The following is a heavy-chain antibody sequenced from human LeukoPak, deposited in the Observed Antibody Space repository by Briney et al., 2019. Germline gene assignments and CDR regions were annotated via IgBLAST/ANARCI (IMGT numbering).Heavy chain of an antibody. V-gene: IGHV3-7*01. Sequence: GGSLRLSCAASGFTFSSHWMNWVRQAPGKGLEWVANIHEDGSDKYYVDSVKGRFTISRDNAKNSLYLQMNSLRAEDTAVYYCARDRGGNWNYASDYWGQGTLVTVSS. J-gene: IGHJ4*02. CDR3: ARDRGGNWNYASDY. D-gene: IGHD1-7*01. CDR2: IHEDGSDK. CDR1: GFTFSSHW.